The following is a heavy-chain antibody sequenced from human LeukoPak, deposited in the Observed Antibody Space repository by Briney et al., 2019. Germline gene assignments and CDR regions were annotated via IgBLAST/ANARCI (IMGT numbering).Heavy chain of an antibody. CDR1: GFTFSSYS. V-gene: IGHV3-21*01. D-gene: IGHD2-2*01. Sequence: GGSLRLSCAAAGFTFSSYSKNWVRQAPGKGLEWVSSISSSSSYIYYADSVKGRFTISRDNAKKSLYLQMNSLRAEDTAMYYCARDWDIVVVPDADWGQGTLVTVSS. J-gene: IGHJ4*02. CDR2: ISSSSSYI. CDR3: ARDWDIVVVPDAD.